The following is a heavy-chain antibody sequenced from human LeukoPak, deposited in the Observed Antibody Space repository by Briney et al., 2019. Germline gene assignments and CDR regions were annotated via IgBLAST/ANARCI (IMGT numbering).Heavy chain of an antibody. CDR3: ARGGSADY. J-gene: IGHJ4*02. CDR1: GGSISSYY. V-gene: IGHV4-59*01. D-gene: IGHD6-6*01. CDR2: VYYSGSS. Sequence: PSETLSLTCTLSGGSISSYYWSWIRQPPGKVLEWIGYVYYSGSSNYNPSLKSRVTISADTSKNQFSLKMSSVTAADTAVYYCARGGSADYWGQGTLVIVSS.